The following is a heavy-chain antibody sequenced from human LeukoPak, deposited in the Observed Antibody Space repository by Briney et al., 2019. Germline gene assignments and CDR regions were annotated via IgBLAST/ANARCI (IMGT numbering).Heavy chain of an antibody. J-gene: IGHJ4*02. V-gene: IGHV3-30*18. CDR1: GFSFISYG. Sequence: SGGSLRLSCAASGFSFISYGMHWVRQAPGKGLEWVGVISDDGRNKNYADSVKGRFTISRDNSTDTLYLQMNSLRDEDTAVYYCAKRPSDYGDYVTYFDYWGQGTLVTVSS. CDR2: ISDDGRNK. D-gene: IGHD4-17*01. CDR3: AKRPSDYGDYVTYFDY.